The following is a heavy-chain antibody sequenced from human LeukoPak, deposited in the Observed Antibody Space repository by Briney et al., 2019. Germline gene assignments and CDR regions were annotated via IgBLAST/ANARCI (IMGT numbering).Heavy chain of an antibody. D-gene: IGHD5-24*01. CDR2: IYTSGTT. J-gene: IGHJ5*02. CDR1: GGSISSGSYY. V-gene: IGHV4-61*02. Sequence: PSETLSLXCTVSGGSISSGSYYWSWIRQPAGKGLEGIGRIYTSGTTNYNPSLKSRVTISVDTSKNQFSLKLSSVTAEDTAVYYCARAEHSSDWATNWFDPWGQGTLVTVSS. CDR3: ARAEHSSDWATNWFDP.